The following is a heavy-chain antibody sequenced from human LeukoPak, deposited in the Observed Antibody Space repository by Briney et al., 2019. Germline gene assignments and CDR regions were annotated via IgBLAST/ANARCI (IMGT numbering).Heavy chain of an antibody. CDR1: GGSFSGYY. Sequence: SETLSLSCAVYGGSFSGYYWSWIRQPPGKGLEWIGEINHSGSTNYNPSLKSRVTISVDTSKNQFSLKLSSVTAADTAVYYCAIHCSSTSCNSNDCWGQGTLVTVSS. CDR3: AIHCSSTSCNSNDC. V-gene: IGHV4-34*01. J-gene: IGHJ4*02. CDR2: INHSGST. D-gene: IGHD2-2*01.